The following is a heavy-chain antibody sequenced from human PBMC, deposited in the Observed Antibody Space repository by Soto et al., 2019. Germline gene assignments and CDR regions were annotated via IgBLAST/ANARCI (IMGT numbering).Heavy chain of an antibody. CDR3: DSSGPVDY. CDR1: GFTFGDYA. J-gene: IGHJ4*02. V-gene: IGHV3-49*04. D-gene: IGHD1-26*01. Sequence: SLRLSCTASGFTFGDYAVSWVRQAPGKGLEWVGSVGSKPYGGTTEYAASVKGRFSLSRDDSKSIAYLQMNSLKTEDTALYYYDSSGPVDYWGQGTLVTVSS. CDR2: VGSKPYGGTT.